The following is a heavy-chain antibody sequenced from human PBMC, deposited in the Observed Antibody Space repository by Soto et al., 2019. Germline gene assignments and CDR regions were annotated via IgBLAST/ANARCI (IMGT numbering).Heavy chain of an antibody. Sequence: GGSLRLSCAASGFTVSSNYMSWVRQAPGKGLEWVAVIWYDGSHESYADSVKGRFTISRDNSKNTLFLQMNSLRAEDTAVYYCARDRYSYDSRAYQGVDWYFDLWGRGTLVTVSS. CDR1: GFTVSSNY. CDR3: ARDRYSYDSRAYQGVDWYFDL. D-gene: IGHD3-22*01. CDR2: IWYDGSHE. J-gene: IGHJ2*01. V-gene: IGHV3-33*08.